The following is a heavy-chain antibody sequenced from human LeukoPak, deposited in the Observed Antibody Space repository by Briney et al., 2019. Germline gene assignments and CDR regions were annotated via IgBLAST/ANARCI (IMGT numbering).Heavy chain of an antibody. D-gene: IGHD3-22*01. V-gene: IGHV3-23*01. Sequence: GGSLRLSCAASGFTFSSYAMSWVRQAPGKGLEWVSAISGSGGSTYYADSMKGRFTISRDNSKNTLYLQMSSLRAEDTAVYYCAKCYYDSSGYYFGAFDIWGQGTMVTVSS. J-gene: IGHJ3*02. CDR2: ISGSGGST. CDR1: GFTFSSYA. CDR3: AKCYYDSSGYYFGAFDI.